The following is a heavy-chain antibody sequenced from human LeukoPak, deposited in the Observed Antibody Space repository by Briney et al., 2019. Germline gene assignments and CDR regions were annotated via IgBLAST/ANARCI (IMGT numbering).Heavy chain of an antibody. V-gene: IGHV3-30*04. D-gene: IGHD6-19*01. CDR2: ISYDGSNK. J-gene: IGHJ4*02. Sequence: GRSLRLSCAASGFTFRRYAMHWVRQAPGKGLEWVAVISYDGSNKYYADSVKGRFTISRDNSKNTLYLQMNSLRAEDTAVYYCARAASGWYLDYWGQGTLVTVSS. CDR1: GFTFRRYA. CDR3: ARAASGWYLDY.